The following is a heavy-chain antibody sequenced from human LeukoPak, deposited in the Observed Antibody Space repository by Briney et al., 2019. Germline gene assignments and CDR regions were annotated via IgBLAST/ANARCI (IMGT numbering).Heavy chain of an antibody. D-gene: IGHD6-13*01. V-gene: IGHV1-2*02. J-gene: IGHJ5*02. CDR1: GYTFTGYY. CDR3: ARVRVRAATYWFDP. CDR2: INPNINGT. Sequence: ASVKVSCKASGYTFTGYYIHWVRQAPGQGLEWMGWINPNINGTNYAQKFQGRVTMTRDTSISTAYMELSRLRSDDTAVYYCARVRVRAATYWFDPWGQGTLVTVSS.